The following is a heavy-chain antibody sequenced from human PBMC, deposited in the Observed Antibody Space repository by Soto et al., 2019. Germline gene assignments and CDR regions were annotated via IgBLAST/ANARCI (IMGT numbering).Heavy chain of an antibody. CDR3: ARVQVRRGNGSGYLNGFDI. J-gene: IGHJ3*02. Sequence: SATLSLTCAVSGGSFSPYCWTWIRPSPGKGLEWIGEINHSGTTSYNPSLKSRVTISVDTSKNQFSLNLSSMTAADTAVYYCARVQVRRGNGSGYLNGFDIWGQGTMVTVSS. CDR1: GGSFSPYC. D-gene: IGHD3-3*01. V-gene: IGHV4-34*01. CDR2: INHSGTT.